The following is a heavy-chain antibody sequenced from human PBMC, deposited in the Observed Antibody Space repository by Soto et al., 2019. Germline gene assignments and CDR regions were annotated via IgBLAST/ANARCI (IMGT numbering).Heavy chain of an antibody. J-gene: IGHJ4*02. V-gene: IGHV4-30-4*02. Sequence: PSETLSLTCTVSGGSITSDYSCWSWIRQPPGEGLEWIGHIFDSGTTYTNPSLRSRVTISVDTSKNQFSLKLTSVTAADTAVYYCAAPPRYWGQGTLVTVSS. CDR3: AAPPRY. D-gene: IGHD6-6*01. CDR1: GGSITSDYSC. CDR2: IFDSGTT.